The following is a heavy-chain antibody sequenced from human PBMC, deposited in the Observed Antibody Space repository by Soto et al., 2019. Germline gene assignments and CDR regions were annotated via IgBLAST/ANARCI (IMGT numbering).Heavy chain of an antibody. D-gene: IGHD3-22*01. Sequence: QVQLVESGGGVVQPGRSLRLSCAASGFTFSSYGMHWVRQAPGKGLEWVAVIWYDGSNKYYADSVKGRFTISRDNSKNTMYLQMNSLSAEDTAVYYCARDHYDSSGYYYNYWGQGTLVTVAS. CDR3: ARDHYDSSGYYYNY. CDR1: GFTFSSYG. J-gene: IGHJ4*02. V-gene: IGHV3-33*01. CDR2: IWYDGSNK.